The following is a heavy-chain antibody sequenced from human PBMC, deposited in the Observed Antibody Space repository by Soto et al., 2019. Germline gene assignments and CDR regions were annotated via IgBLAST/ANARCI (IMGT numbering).Heavy chain of an antibody. J-gene: IGHJ4*02. CDR3: AKGSSGLRFLEWLSPHDY. CDR1: GFTFSSYA. CDR2: ISRIGSST. D-gene: IGHD3-3*01. Sequence: GGSLRLSCAASGFTFSSYAMSWVRQAPGKGLEWVSAISRIGSSTYYADSVKGRFTISRDNSKNTLYLQMNSLRAEDTAVYFCAKGSSGLRFLEWLSPHDYWGQGTLVTVSS. V-gene: IGHV3-23*01.